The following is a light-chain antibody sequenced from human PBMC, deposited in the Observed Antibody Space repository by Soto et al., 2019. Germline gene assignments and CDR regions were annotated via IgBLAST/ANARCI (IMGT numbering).Light chain of an antibody. Sequence: EIVLTQSPGTLSLSPGERATLSCRASQSVSSSYLAWYQQKPGQAPRLLIYGASSRATGIPDRFTGSRSGTDFTLTISRLEPEDFAVYYCQQYGSSRSTFGPGTKVDIK. J-gene: IGKJ3*01. CDR1: QSVSSSY. CDR3: QQYGSSRST. CDR2: GAS. V-gene: IGKV3-20*01.